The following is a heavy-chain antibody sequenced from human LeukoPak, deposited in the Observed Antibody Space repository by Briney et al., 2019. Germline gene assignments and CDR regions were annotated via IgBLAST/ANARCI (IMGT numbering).Heavy chain of an antibody. Sequence: GSLRPSCAASGFTFSSYGMHWVRQAPGKGLEWVAVITYDGSNKYYADSVKGRFTISRDNSKNTLYLQMNSLRAEDTAVYYCAKGYYYDSSGWVFDYWGQGTLVTVSS. D-gene: IGHD3-22*01. V-gene: IGHV3-30*18. CDR3: AKGYYYDSSGWVFDY. CDR1: GFTFSSYG. J-gene: IGHJ4*02. CDR2: ITYDGSNK.